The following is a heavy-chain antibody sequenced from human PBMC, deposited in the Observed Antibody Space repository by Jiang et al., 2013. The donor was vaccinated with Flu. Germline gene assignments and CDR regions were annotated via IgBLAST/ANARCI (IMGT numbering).Heavy chain of an antibody. CDR2: IYPGDSDT. CDR1: GYSFTSYW. D-gene: IGHD6-6*01. Sequence: GAEVKKPGESLKISCQGSGYSFTSYWIAWVRQMPGKGLEWMGIIYPGDSDTRYSPSFQGQVTISADKSISTAYLQWSSLKASDTAMYYCARGDEYSSSSTQFDPWGQGTLVTVSS. V-gene: IGHV5-51*03. CDR3: ARGDEYSSSSTQFDP. J-gene: IGHJ5*02.